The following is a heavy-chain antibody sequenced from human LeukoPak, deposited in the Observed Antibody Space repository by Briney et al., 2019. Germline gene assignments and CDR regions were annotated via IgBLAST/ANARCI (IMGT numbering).Heavy chain of an antibody. D-gene: IGHD1-26*01. CDR1: GFPFSTYG. J-gene: IGHJ4*02. V-gene: IGHV3-33*01. Sequence: GRSLRLPCAASGFPFSTYGMHWVRQAPGKGLEWVAVIWYDGGTKYYADSVKGRFTISRDNSKNTLYLQMNSLRAEDTAVYYCARASGSYDYWGQGTLVTVSS. CDR2: IWYDGGTK. CDR3: ARASGSYDY.